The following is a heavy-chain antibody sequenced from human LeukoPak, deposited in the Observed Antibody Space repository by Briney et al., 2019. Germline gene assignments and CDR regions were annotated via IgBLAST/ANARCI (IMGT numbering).Heavy chain of an antibody. D-gene: IGHD2/OR15-2a*01. V-gene: IGHV4-30-4*01. Sequence: SETLSLTYTVSGGSISSGDYYWSWIRQPPGKGLEWIGYIYYSGSTYYNPSLKSRVTISVDTSKNQFSLKLSSVTAADTAVYYCARDVSAGPLSYWYFDLWGRGTLVTVSS. CDR3: ARDVSAGPLSYWYFDL. CDR2: IYYSGST. J-gene: IGHJ2*01. CDR1: GGSISSGDYY.